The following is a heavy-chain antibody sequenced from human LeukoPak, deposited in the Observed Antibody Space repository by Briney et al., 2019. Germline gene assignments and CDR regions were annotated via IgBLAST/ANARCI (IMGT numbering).Heavy chain of an antibody. Sequence: ASGKVSCKASGYSFADCYMHWVRQAPGQGLEGMGWIKPNCGGTRSAQKFQGRGTMTRDTSNSTAYIELSSLRYDDTAVYYCATNILVRDIINWFDPWGHGTLVTVSS. D-gene: IGHD3-10*01. V-gene: IGHV1-2*02. J-gene: IGHJ5*02. CDR3: ATNILVRDIINWFDP. CDR2: IKPNCGGT. CDR1: GYSFADCY.